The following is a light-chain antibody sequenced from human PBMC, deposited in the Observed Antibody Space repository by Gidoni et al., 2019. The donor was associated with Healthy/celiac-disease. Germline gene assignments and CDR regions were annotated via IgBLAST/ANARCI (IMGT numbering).Light chain of an antibody. CDR2: GAS. V-gene: IGKV1-12*01. Sequence: DIQMTQSPSSVSASVGDRVTITCRASQNIITWLAWYQQKPGKAPKFLIYGASTLHGGVPSRFSGSGSGTEFTLTISSLQPEDFATYYCQQANSFPITFGQGTRLEL. CDR3: QQANSFPIT. J-gene: IGKJ5*01. CDR1: QNIITW.